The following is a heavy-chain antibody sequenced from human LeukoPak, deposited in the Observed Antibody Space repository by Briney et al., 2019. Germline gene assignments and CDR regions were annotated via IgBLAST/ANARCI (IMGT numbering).Heavy chain of an antibody. CDR1: GGSISSSSYY. J-gene: IGHJ4*02. Sequence: SETLSLTCTVSGGSISSSSYYWGWIRQPPGKGLEWIGEINHSGSTNYNPSLRSRVTISVDTSKNQFSLKLSSVTAADTAVYYCARPRSIAARGRELDYWGQGTLVTVSS. D-gene: IGHD6-6*01. V-gene: IGHV4-39*07. CDR3: ARPRSIAARGRELDY. CDR2: INHSGST.